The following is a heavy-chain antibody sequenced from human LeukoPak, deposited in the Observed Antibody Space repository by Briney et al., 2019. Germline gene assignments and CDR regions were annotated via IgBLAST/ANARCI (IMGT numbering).Heavy chain of an antibody. CDR1: GFTVSSKY. Sequence: GGSLRLSCAASGFTVSSKYMSWVRQAPGKGLEWVSVIYSGGSTYYADSVKGRFTVSRDNSKNTLYLQMNSLRAEDTAVYYCARVGGGYDFGYWGQGTLVTVSS. CDR2: IYSGGST. D-gene: IGHD5-12*01. J-gene: IGHJ4*02. CDR3: ARVGGGYDFGY. V-gene: IGHV3-53*01.